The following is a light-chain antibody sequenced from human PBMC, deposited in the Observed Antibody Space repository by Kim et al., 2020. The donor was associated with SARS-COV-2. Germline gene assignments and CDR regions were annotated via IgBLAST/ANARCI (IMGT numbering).Light chain of an antibody. CDR2: WAS. CDR3: QQYYSTPPT. V-gene: IGKV4-1*01. J-gene: IGKJ2*01. CDR1: QSVLYSSNNKNY. Sequence: RATINCKSSQSVLYSSNNKNYLAWYQQKPGQPPKLLIYWASTRESGVPDRFSGSRSGTDFTLTISSLQAEDVAVYYCQQYYSTPPTFGQGTKLEI.